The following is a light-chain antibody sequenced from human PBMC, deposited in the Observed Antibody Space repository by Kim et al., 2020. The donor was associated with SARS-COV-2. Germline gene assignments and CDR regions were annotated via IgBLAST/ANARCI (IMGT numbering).Light chain of an antibody. CDR1: GLRSYY. J-gene: IGLJ2*01. V-gene: IGLV3-19*01. CDR3: NSRDSSGNHVV. Sequence: ALDQTVRITRQREGLRSYYASWYQQKPGQAPVLVIYGKNNRPSGIPDRFSGSSSGNTASLTITGAQAEDEADYYCNSRDSSGNHVVFGGGTQLTVL. CDR2: GKN.